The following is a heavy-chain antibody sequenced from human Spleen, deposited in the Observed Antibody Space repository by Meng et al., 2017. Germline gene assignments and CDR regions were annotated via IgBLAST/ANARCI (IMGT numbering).Heavy chain of an antibody. CDR2: IGSSGTYR. CDR1: GFTLSTYS. Sequence: GESLKISCAASGFTLSTYSINWVRQAPGKGLEWVSSIGSSGTYRYYADSVKGRFTISRDNAKNLVYLQMNSLRAEDTAVYYCARSPIDKYDLSALPLDYWGQGTLVTVSS. V-gene: IGHV3-21*06. CDR3: ARSPIDKYDLSALPLDY. J-gene: IGHJ4*02. D-gene: IGHD3-16*01.